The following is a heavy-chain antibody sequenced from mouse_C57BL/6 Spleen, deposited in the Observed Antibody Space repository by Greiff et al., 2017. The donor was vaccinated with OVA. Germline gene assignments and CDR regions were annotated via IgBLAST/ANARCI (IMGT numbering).Heavy chain of an antibody. V-gene: IGHV5-4*01. D-gene: IGHD6-5*01. CDR1: GFTFSSYA. J-gene: IGHJ2*01. CDR3: ARDLGYGLDY. Sequence: EVQGVESGGGLVKPGGSLKLSCAASGFTFSSYAMSWVRQTPEKRLEWVATISDGGSYTYYPDNVKGRFTISRDNAKNNLYLQMSHLKSEDTAMYYCARDLGYGLDYWGQGTTLTVSS. CDR2: ISDGGSYT.